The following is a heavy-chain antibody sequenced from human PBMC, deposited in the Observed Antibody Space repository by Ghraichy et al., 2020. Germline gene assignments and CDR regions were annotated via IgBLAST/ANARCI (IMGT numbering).Heavy chain of an antibody. V-gene: IGHV4-59*01. CDR3: ARAEDDYGDHTTSWYFDL. D-gene: IGHD4-17*01. CDR2: IYYSGST. J-gene: IGHJ2*01. CDR1: GGSISSYY. Sequence: SETLSLTCTVSGGSISSYYWSWIRQPPGKGLEWIGYIYYSGSTNYNPSLKSRVTISVDTSKNQFSLKLSSVTAADTAVYYCARAEDDYGDHTTSWYFDLWGRGTLVTVSS.